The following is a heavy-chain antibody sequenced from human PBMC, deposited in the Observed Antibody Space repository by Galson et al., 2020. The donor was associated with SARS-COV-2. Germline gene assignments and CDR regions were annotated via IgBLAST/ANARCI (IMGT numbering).Heavy chain of an antibody. CDR1: GFTFSSYA. J-gene: IGHJ6*02. V-gene: IGHV3-30-3*01. D-gene: IGHD2-15*01. Sequence: GESLKISCAASGFTFSSYAMHWVRQAPGKGLEWVAVISYDGSNKYYADSVKGRFTISRDNSKNTLYLQMNSLGAEDTAVYYCARDLRVVVVVAAPRGDGMDVWGQGTTVTVSS. CDR2: ISYDGSNK. CDR3: ARDLRVVVVVAAPRGDGMDV.